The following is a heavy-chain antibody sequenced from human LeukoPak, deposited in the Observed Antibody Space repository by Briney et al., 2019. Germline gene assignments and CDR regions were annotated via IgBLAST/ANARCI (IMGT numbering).Heavy chain of an antibody. CDR2: IHTSGST. V-gene: IGHV4-4*07. D-gene: IGHD6-13*01. CDR1: GASISSYY. Sequence: SETLSLTCTVSGASISSYYWSWIRQPAGKGLEWIGRIHTSGSTNYNPSLKSRISLSVDTSKKQFSLKLSSVTAADTAVYYCARVYSSSWYPDYRGQVTLVTVSS. J-gene: IGHJ4*02. CDR3: ARVYSSSWYPDY.